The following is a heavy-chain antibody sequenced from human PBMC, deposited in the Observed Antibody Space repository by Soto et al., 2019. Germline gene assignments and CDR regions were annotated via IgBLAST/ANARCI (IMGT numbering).Heavy chain of an antibody. CDR3: ARSREIYCSGGSCYSYYYYMDV. Sequence: SETLSLTCTVSGGSISSYYWSWIRQPPGKGLEWIGYIYYSGSTNYNPSLKSRVTISVDTSKNQFSLKLSSVTAADTAVYYCARSREIYCSGGSCYSYYYYMDVWGKGTTVTVSS. J-gene: IGHJ6*03. D-gene: IGHD2-15*01. CDR1: GGSISSYY. V-gene: IGHV4-59*12. CDR2: IYYSGST.